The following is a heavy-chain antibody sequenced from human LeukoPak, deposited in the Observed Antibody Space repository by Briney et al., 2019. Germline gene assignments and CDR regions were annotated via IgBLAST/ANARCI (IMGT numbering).Heavy chain of an antibody. D-gene: IGHD3-22*01. CDR3: ARPSRRHYYGSSGYWAAEYFQH. J-gene: IGHJ1*01. CDR2: ISYDGSNK. Sequence: PGGSLRLSCAASGNYWMHWVRQAPGKGLEWVAVISYDGSNKYYADSVKGRFTISRDNSKNTLYLQMNSLRAEDTAVYYCARPSRRHYYGSSGYWAAEYFQHWGQGTLVTVSS. V-gene: IGHV3-30*03. CDR1: GNYW.